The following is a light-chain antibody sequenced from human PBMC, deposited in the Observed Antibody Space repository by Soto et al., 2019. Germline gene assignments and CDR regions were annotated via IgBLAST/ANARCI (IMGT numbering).Light chain of an antibody. J-gene: IGKJ1*01. Sequence: DIVMTQSPDSLAVSLGERATINCKSSQSVLYSSNNKNYLVWYQQKPGQPPKLLLYWASTRESGVPDRFSGSGSGTDFTLTISSLQAEDFAVYYCQQYGSSGTFGQGTKVDIK. V-gene: IGKV4-1*01. CDR2: WAS. CDR1: QSVLYSSNNKNY. CDR3: QQYGSSGT.